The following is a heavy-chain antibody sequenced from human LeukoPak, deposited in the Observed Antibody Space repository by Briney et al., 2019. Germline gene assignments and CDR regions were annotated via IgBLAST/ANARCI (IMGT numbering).Heavy chain of an antibody. D-gene: IGHD2-2*01. Sequence: SETLSLTCTVSGGSIGGYYWSWLRRPPGKGLEWIGYIYYSGSTKYNPSLKSRVTISVDTSRTQSSLKVSSVTAADTAVYYCAREGTSSHRLDVWGQGTTVTVSS. V-gene: IGHV4-59*01. CDR1: GGSIGGYY. CDR2: IYYSGST. J-gene: IGHJ6*02. CDR3: AREGTSSHRLDV.